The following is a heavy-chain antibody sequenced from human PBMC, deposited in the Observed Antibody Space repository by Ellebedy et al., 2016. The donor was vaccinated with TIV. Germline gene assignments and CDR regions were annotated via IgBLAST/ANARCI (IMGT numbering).Heavy chain of an antibody. J-gene: IGHJ5*02. D-gene: IGHD3-10*01. CDR1: RGTFSSYT. Sequence: SVKVSXKASRGTFSSYTISWVRQAPGQGLEWMGGIIPIFGTANYAQKFQDRVTITSDESTRTAYMELSSLRSEDTAVYYCARDFLRAPDGSESYNNWFDPGAREPWSPSPQ. V-gene: IGHV1-69*13. CDR2: IIPIFGTA. CDR3: ARDFLRAPDGSESYNNWFDP.